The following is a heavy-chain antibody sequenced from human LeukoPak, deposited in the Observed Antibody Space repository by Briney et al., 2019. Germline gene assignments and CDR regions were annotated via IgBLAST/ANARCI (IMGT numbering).Heavy chain of an antibody. J-gene: IGHJ5*02. CDR1: GFTFSSYS. D-gene: IGHD6-19*01. CDR3: AKPSVSGTGRSWFDA. V-gene: IGHV3-23*01. CDR2: ISSSGGNT. Sequence: PGGSLRLSCAASGFTFSSYSMTWVRLAPGKGLKWVSVISSSGGNTVYADSVKGRFTISRDNSKNTLYLQMNSLRAEDTAVYYCAKPSVSGTGRSWFDAWGQGTLVTVSS.